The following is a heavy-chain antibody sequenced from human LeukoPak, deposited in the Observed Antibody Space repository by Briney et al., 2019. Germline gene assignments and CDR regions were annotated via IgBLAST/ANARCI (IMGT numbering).Heavy chain of an antibody. D-gene: IGHD5-12*01. Sequence: SETLSLTCTVSGGSISSYYWSWIRQPAGKGLEWIGRIYTSGSNNYNPSLKSRVTISVDTSKNQFSLKLSSVTAADTAMYYCARVSGYDWESFYDYWGQGSLVTVSS. V-gene: IGHV4-4*07. CDR3: ARVSGYDWESFYDY. CDR2: IYTSGSN. CDR1: GGSISSYY. J-gene: IGHJ4*02.